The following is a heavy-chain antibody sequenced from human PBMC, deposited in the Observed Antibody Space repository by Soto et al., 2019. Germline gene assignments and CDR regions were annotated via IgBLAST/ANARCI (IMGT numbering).Heavy chain of an antibody. V-gene: IGHV1-69*02. CDR2: IIPILGIA. Sequence: QVQLVQSGAEVKKPGSSVKVSCKASGGTFSSYTISWVRQAPGQGLEWMGRIIPILGIANYAQKFQGSVTFXADKSTSTAYMELSSLRSEDTAVYYCASRYDSSDYWGQGTLVTVSS. CDR3: ASRYDSSDY. D-gene: IGHD3-22*01. J-gene: IGHJ4*02. CDR1: GGTFSSYT.